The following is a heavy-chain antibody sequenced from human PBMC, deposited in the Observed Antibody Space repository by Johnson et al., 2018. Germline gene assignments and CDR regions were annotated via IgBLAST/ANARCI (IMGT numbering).Heavy chain of an antibody. D-gene: IGHD3-22*01. CDR3: ARDWSPYYYDSSGYRTLGAFDI. Sequence: VQLVESGGGLVQXGGSLRLXCAASGFTFSSYWMSWVRQAPGKGLEWVANIKQDGSEKYYVDSVKGRFTISRDNAKNSLYLQMTSLRAEDTAVYYCARDWSPYYYDSSGYRTLGAFDIWGQGTMVTVSS. V-gene: IGHV3-7*01. CDR2: IKQDGSEK. CDR1: GFTFSSYW. J-gene: IGHJ3*02.